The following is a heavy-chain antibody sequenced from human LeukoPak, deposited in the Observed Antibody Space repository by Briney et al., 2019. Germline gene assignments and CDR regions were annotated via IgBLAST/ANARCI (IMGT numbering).Heavy chain of an antibody. D-gene: IGHD1-1*01. CDR3: ARAHRQLERLGRYYFDY. J-gene: IGHJ4*02. CDR2: IIPIFGTA. Sequence: ASVKVSCKASGSTFSNHAVSWVRQAPGQGLEWMGGIIPIFGTANYAQKFQGRVTITADESTSTAYMELSSLRSEDTAVYYCARAHRQLERLGRYYFDYWGQGTLVTVSS. CDR1: GSTFSNHA. V-gene: IGHV1-69*13.